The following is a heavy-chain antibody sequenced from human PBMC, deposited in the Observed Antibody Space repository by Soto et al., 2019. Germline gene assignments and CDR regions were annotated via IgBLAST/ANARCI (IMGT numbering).Heavy chain of an antibody. CDR3: ARGTYYDFWSGYSTVDY. CDR1: GGSISSGDYY. D-gene: IGHD3-3*01. Sequence: QVQLQESGPGLVKPSQTLSLTCTVSGGSISSGDYYWSWIRQPPGKGLEWIGYIYYSGSTYYNPSLKSRVTISVDTSKNQFSLKLNSVTAADTAVYYCARGTYYDFWSGYSTVDYWGQGTLVTVSS. CDR2: IYYSGST. V-gene: IGHV4-30-4*01. J-gene: IGHJ4*02.